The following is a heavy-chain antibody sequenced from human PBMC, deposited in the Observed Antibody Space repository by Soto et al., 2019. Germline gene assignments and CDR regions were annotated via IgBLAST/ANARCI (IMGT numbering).Heavy chain of an antibody. CDR2: IYHSGST. CDR3: SRAAMGGSSWPFDY. V-gene: IGHV4-4*02. J-gene: IGHJ4*02. CDR1: GGSISSRNW. D-gene: IGHD6-13*01. Sequence: SETLSLTCAVSGGSISSRNWWGWVRQPPGKGLEWIGEIYHSGSTNYNPSLKSRVTISVDKSKNQFSLKLSSVTAADTAVYYCSRAAMGGSSWPFDYWGQGTLVTVPQ.